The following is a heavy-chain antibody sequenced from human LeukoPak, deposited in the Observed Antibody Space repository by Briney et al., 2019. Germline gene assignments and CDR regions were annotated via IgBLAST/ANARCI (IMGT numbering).Heavy chain of an antibody. J-gene: IGHJ5*02. D-gene: IGHD2-2*01. V-gene: IGHV3-7*01. CDR2: IKQDGSEK. Sequence: GGSLRLSCAASGFTFSSYWMSWVRQAPGKGLEWVANIKQDGSEKYYVDSVKGRFTISRDNAKNSLYLQMNSLRAEDTAVYYCAHLTAARGTDWFDPWGQGTLVTVSS. CDR3: AHLTAARGTDWFDP. CDR1: GFTFSSYW.